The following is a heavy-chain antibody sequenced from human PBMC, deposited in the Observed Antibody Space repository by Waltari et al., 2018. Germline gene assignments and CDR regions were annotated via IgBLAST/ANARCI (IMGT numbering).Heavy chain of an antibody. CDR1: GFTFTSSG. D-gene: IGHD2-2*01. V-gene: IGHV3-30*02. CDR2: IRYDGSNK. Sequence: QVQLVESGGGVVQPGGSLRLSCAASGFTFTSSGMHWVRQAPGKGVEWGACIRYDGSNKYYAYSVKGRFTISRDNSKNTLYLQMNSLRAEDTAVYYCAKDICTSTRCPPFDPWGQGTLVTVSS. CDR3: AKDICTSTRCPPFDP. J-gene: IGHJ5*02.